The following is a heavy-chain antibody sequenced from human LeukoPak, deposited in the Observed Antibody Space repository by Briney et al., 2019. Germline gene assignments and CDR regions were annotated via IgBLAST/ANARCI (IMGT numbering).Heavy chain of an antibody. V-gene: IGHV3-23*01. CDR2: ISSSGDNT. CDR3: AKVKALDAVASYFDY. Sequence: GGSLRLSCAASGFVFPTYAMGWVRQAPGKGLEWVSAISSSGDNTYYADSVKGQFTISRDNSKDTLDLQMNSLRAEDTAMYHCAKVKALDAVASYFDYWGQGTLVTVPS. CDR1: GFVFPTYA. J-gene: IGHJ4*02. D-gene: IGHD2-8*01.